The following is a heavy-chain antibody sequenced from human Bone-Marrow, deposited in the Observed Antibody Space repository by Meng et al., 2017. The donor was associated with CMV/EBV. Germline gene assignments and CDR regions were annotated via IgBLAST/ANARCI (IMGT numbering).Heavy chain of an antibody. V-gene: IGHV3-21*01. CDR3: ARERFGGDCYSCHDMDV. D-gene: IGHD2-21*01. Sequence: GGSLRLSCAASGFTFSSYSMNWVRQAPGKGLEWVSSISSSSSYIYYADSMKGRFTISRDNAKNSLYLQMNSLRAEDTAVYYCARERFGGDCYSCHDMDVWGQGTTVTVSS. CDR1: GFTFSSYS. CDR2: ISSSSSYI. J-gene: IGHJ6*02.